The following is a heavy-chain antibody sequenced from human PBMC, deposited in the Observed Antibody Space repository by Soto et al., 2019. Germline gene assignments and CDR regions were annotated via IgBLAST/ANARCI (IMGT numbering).Heavy chain of an antibody. J-gene: IGHJ4*02. CDR1: GGSFSGYY. V-gene: IGHV4-34*01. CDR2: INHSGST. D-gene: IGHD2-2*01. CDR3: ARGRGYQLRTFDY. Sequence: PSETLSLTCAVYGGSFSGYYWSWIRQPPGKGLEWIGEINHSGSTNYNPSLKSRVTISVDTSKNQFSLKLSSVTAADTAVYYCARGRGYQLRTFDYWGQGTLVTVSS.